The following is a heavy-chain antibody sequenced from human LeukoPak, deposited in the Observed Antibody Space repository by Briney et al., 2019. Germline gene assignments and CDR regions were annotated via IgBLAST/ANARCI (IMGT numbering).Heavy chain of an antibody. D-gene: IGHD1-26*01. V-gene: IGHV3-73*01. CDR1: GFTFSGSA. J-gene: IGHJ5*02. CDR3: TRDSGTYNWFDP. CDR2: IDKKDKGYATAT. Sequence: GGSLRLSCAASGFTFSGSAIHWVRQSSGKGLEWVGQIDKKDKGYATATAYAASVKGRFTISRDDSINTAYLQLKSLKTEDTALYYCTRDSGTYNWFDPWGQGTLVTVSS.